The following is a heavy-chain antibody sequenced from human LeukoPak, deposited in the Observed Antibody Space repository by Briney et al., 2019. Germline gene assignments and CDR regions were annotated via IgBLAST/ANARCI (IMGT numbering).Heavy chain of an antibody. Sequence: PGGSLRLSCAASGFTFSTYWMSWVRQAPGKGLEWIGEINHSGSTNYNPSLKSRVTISVDTSKNQFSLKLSSVTAADTAVYYCARRQYYYGSRGFDYWGQGTLVTVSS. CDR2: INHSGST. V-gene: IGHV4-34*01. J-gene: IGHJ4*02. CDR1: GFTFSTYW. D-gene: IGHD3-10*01. CDR3: ARRQYYYGSRGFDY.